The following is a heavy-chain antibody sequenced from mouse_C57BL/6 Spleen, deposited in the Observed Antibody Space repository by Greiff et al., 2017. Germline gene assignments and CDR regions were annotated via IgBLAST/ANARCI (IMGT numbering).Heavy chain of an antibody. CDR2: IDPTDSGT. Sequence: QVQLQQPGAELVKPGSSVKLSCKASGYTFTSYWMHWVKQRPGRGLEWIGRIDPTDSGTKYNEKFKDKATLTVEKPSSTAYMQLSSLTSEDSAVYYWAREGEVDYAMDYWGQGTSVTVSS. CDR3: AREGEVDYAMDY. D-gene: IGHD1-1*02. V-gene: IGHV1-72*01. J-gene: IGHJ4*01. CDR1: GYTFTSYW.